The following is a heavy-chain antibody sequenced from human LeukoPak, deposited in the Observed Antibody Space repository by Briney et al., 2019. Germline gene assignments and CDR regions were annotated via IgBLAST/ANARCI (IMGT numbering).Heavy chain of an antibody. CDR1: GGSISSNNYY. D-gene: IGHD4-23*01. CDR3: AREGLDYGGTLNWFEP. J-gene: IGHJ5*02. CDR2: IYYSGTT. Sequence: SETLSLTCTVSGGSISSNNYYWGWIRQPPGKGLEWIGSIYYSGTTSYNPSLKSRVTISIDTSKNQFSLKVSSVTVADTAVYYCAREGLDYGGTLNWFEPWGQGTLVTVSS. V-gene: IGHV4-39*07.